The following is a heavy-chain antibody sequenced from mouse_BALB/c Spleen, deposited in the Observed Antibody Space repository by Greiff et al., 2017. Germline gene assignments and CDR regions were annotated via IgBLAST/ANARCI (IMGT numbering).Heavy chain of an antibody. Sequence: QVQLQQSGAELVKPGASVKLSCKASSYTFTSYYMYWVKQRPGQGLEWIGEINPSNGGTNFNEKFKSKATLTVDKSSSTAYMQLSSLTSEDSAVYYCTRERYYAMDYWGQGTSVTVSS. V-gene: IGHV1S81*02. CDR2: INPSNGGT. CDR1: SYTFTSYY. CDR3: TRERYYAMDY. J-gene: IGHJ4*01.